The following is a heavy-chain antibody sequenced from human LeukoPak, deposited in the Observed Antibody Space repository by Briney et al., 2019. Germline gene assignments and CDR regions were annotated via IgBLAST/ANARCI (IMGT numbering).Heavy chain of an antibody. CDR2: INPNSGGT. CDR1: GYTFTGYY. CDR3: ARDAGGLTDIHADY. D-gene: IGHD1-14*01. V-gene: IGHV1-2*02. Sequence: ASVNVSCKASGYTFTGYYMHWVRQAPGQGLEWVGWINPNSGGTNYAQKFQGRVTMTRDKSISTAYMELSSLRSDDKAVYYCARDAGGLTDIHADYWGQGTLVTVSS. J-gene: IGHJ4*02.